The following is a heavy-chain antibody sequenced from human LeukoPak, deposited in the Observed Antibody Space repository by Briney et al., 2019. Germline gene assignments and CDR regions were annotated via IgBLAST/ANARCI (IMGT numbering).Heavy chain of an antibody. V-gene: IGHV4-38-2*02. CDR3: ARTHGIAAAADWFDP. D-gene: IGHD6-13*01. J-gene: IGHJ5*02. Sequence: PSETLSLTCTVSGYSITSGYYWGWIRQPPGKGLEWIGSIYHSGSTHYNPSLNSRVTISEDTSKNQFSLKLSSVTAADTAVYFCARTHGIAAAADWFDPWGQGTLVTVSS. CDR1: GYSITSGYY. CDR2: IYHSGST.